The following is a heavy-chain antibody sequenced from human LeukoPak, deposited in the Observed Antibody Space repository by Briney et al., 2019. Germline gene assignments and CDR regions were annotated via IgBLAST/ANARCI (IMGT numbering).Heavy chain of an antibody. D-gene: IGHD3-22*01. CDR1: GYSISSGYY. J-gene: IGHJ4*02. CDR2: IYHSGST. V-gene: IGHV4-38-2*02. CDR3: ARDSRNPYDSSGGTFDY. Sequence: PSETLSLTCTVSGYSISSGYYWGWIRQPPGKGLEWIGSIYHSGSTYYNPSLKSRVTISVDTSKNQFSLKLSSVTAADTAVYYCARDSRNPYDSSGGTFDYWGQGTLVTVSS.